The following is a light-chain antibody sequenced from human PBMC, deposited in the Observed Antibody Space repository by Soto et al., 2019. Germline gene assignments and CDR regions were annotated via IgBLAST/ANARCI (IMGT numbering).Light chain of an antibody. V-gene: IGKV3-15*01. CDR1: ENIYTN. Sequence: EIVMTQSPATLSLSPCEIATLSCMASENIYTNLAWYQQKPGQAPRLLFYGASTRATGLPARFSGTGSGTEFTLTINSLQAEDSAVYYCQQYYNWPRTFGQGTRLEIK. J-gene: IGKJ5*01. CDR3: QQYYNWPRT. CDR2: GAS.